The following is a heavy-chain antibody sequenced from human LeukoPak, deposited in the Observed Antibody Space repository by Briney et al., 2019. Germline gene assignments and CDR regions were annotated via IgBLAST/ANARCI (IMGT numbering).Heavy chain of an antibody. J-gene: IGHJ4*02. Sequence: PGGSLRLSCAASGFSFSSYEMNWVRQAPGKGLEWVSYISSSGTIIYYADSVKGRFTISRDNAKNSLYLQMNSLRAEDTAVYYCANYYQLAYWGQGTLVTVSS. CDR1: GFSFSSYE. D-gene: IGHD1-26*01. CDR3: ANYYQLAY. CDR2: ISSSGTII. V-gene: IGHV3-48*03.